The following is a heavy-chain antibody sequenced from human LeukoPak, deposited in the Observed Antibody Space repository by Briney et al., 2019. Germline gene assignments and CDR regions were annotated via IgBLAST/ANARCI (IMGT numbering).Heavy chain of an antibody. CDR3: ARDRLLEDRDFHYYYYMDV. J-gene: IGHJ6*03. Sequence: GGSLRLSCAASGFTFSNYWMNWVRQAPGKGLVWVSHINLDGSSTNYAESVKGRFTISRDNAKNSLYLQMNSLRAEDTAVYHCARDRLLEDRDFHYYYYMDVWGRGTTVTVSS. CDR2: INLDGSST. CDR1: GFTFSNYW. D-gene: IGHD2-21*01. V-gene: IGHV3-74*01.